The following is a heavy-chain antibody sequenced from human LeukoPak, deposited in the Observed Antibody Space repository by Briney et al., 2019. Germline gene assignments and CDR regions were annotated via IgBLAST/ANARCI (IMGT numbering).Heavy chain of an antibody. J-gene: IGHJ4*02. D-gene: IGHD6-13*01. CDR3: ARDHSSSWYSW. V-gene: IGHV3-48*01. CDR1: GFTFSSYS. Sequence: GGSLRLSCAASGFTFSSYSMNWVRQAPGKGLEWVSYISSSSSTIYYADSVKGRFTISRDNAKNSLYLQMNSLRAEDTAVYYCARDHSSSWYSWWGQGTLVTVSS. CDR2: ISSSSSTI.